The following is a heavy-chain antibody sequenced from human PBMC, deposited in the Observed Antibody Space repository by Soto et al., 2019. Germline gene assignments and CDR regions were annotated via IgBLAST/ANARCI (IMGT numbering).Heavy chain of an antibody. CDR1: GFSVSSAAMG. J-gene: IGHJ5*02. CDR3: ARAIAGSSRYGS. V-gene: IGHV2-26*01. CDR2: IFSNDDK. D-gene: IGHD6-6*01. Sequence: QVTLKESGPVLLKPTETLTLTCTVSGFSVSSAAMGVGWIRQPPGKALEWLAHIFSNDDKGYSTSLKSRLTISKDTSRSQVVLTMTNLDHVDTATYYCARAIAGSSRYGSWGQGAQVTVSS.